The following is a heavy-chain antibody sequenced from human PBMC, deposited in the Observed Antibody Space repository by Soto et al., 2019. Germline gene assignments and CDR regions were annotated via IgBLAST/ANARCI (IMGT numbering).Heavy chain of an antibody. CDR3: GRGTTVTTTYYYYGMDV. CDR2: INSDGSST. D-gene: IGHD4-17*01. J-gene: IGHJ6*02. Sequence: EVQLVESGGGLVQPGGSLRLSCAASGFTFSSYWMHWVRQAPGKGLVWVSRINSDGSSTTYADSVKGRFTISRDNAKNTLYLQMNSLRAEDTAVYYCGRGTTVTTTYYYYGMDVWGQGTTVTVSS. CDR1: GFTFSSYW. V-gene: IGHV3-74*01.